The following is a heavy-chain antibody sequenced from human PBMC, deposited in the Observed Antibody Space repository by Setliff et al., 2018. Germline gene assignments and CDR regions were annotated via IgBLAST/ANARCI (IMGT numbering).Heavy chain of an antibody. CDR2: ISSSSSTI. V-gene: IGHV3-48*01. D-gene: IGHD5-12*01. CDR1: GFTFSSHS. J-gene: IGHJ4*02. Sequence: GESLKISCAASGFTFSSHSMNWVRQAPGKGLEWVSYISSSSSTIYYADSVKGRFTISRDNAKNSLYLQMNSLRAEDTAVYYCARVYSGYDPNHYFDYWGQGTLVTVSS. CDR3: ARVYSGYDPNHYFDY.